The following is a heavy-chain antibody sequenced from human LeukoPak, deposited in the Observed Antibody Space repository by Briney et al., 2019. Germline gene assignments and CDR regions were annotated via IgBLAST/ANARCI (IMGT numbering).Heavy chain of an antibody. CDR1: GFTFSSYW. CDR3: ARGSIYDYVWGSYRLH. CDR2: IKQDGSEK. D-gene: IGHD3-16*02. V-gene: IGHV3-7*01. Sequence: GGSLRLSCAASGFTFSSYWMSWVRQAPGKGLEWVANIKQDGSEKYYADSVKGRFTISRDNAKNSLYLQMNSLRAEDTAVYYCARGSIYDYVWGSYRLHWGQGTLVTVSS. J-gene: IGHJ4*02.